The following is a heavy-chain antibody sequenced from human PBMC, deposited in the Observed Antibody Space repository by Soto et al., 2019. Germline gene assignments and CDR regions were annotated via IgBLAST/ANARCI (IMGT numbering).Heavy chain of an antibody. Sequence: GGSLRLSCAASGFTFSSYAMSWVRQAPGKGLEWVSAISGSGGSTYYADSVKGRFTISRDNSKNTLYLQMNSLRAEDTAVYYCAKDEGESSSWSPLFDYWGQGTLVTVSS. CDR3: AKDEGESSSWSPLFDY. V-gene: IGHV3-23*01. D-gene: IGHD6-13*01. J-gene: IGHJ4*02. CDR2: ISGSGGST. CDR1: GFTFSSYA.